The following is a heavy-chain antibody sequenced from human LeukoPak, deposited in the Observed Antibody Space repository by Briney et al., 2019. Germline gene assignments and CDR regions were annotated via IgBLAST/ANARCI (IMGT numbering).Heavy chain of an antibody. V-gene: IGHV3-30*03. CDR2: ISYDGSNK. CDR3: ARDWEATGGDY. Sequence: GGSLRLSCAASRFTFSSYSMNWVRQAPGKGLEWVAVISYDGSNKYYADSVKGRFTISRDNSKNTLYLQMNSLRAEDTAVYYCARDWEATGGDYWGQGTLVTVSS. CDR1: RFTFSSYS. J-gene: IGHJ4*02. D-gene: IGHD1-26*01.